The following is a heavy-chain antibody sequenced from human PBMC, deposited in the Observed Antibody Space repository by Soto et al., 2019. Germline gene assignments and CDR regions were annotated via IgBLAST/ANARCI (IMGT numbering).Heavy chain of an antibody. D-gene: IGHD3-10*01. CDR1: GGSISSGGYS. J-gene: IGHJ6*04. CDR2: IYHSGST. Sequence: QLQLQESGSGLVTPSQTLSLTCAVSGGSISSGGYSWSWIRQPPGKGLEWIGYIYHSGSTYYNPPPKSRVTILVDRSNDQCSGKLSSVTAADTAVYYCARELWFGGAYGMDVWCEGTTVTVST. CDR3: ARELWFGGAYGMDV. V-gene: IGHV4-30-2*01.